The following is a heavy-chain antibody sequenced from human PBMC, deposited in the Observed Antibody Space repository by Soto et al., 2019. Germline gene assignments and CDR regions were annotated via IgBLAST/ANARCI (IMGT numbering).Heavy chain of an antibody. V-gene: IGHV1-69*13. CDR2: IIPIFGTA. D-gene: IGHD2-15*01. CDR3: ARGSLVGYCSGGSCYSHAFDI. CDR1: GGTFSSYA. Sequence: SVKVSCKASGGTFSSYAISWVRQAPGQGLEWMGGIIPIFGTANYAQKFQGRVTITADESTSTAYMELSSLRSEDTAVYYCARGSLVGYCSGGSCYSHAFDIWG. J-gene: IGHJ3*02.